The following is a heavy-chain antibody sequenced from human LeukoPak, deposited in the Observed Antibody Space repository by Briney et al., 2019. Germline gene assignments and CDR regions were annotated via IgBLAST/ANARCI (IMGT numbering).Heavy chain of an antibody. CDR2: IIPIFGTA. Sequence: SVKVSCKASGGTFSSYAISWVRQAPGQGLEWMGGIIPIFGTANYAQKFQGRVTITADESTSTAYMELSSLRSEDTAVYYCARPVGRGGGYDNGYYYGMDVWGKGTTVTVSS. J-gene: IGHJ6*04. CDR3: ARPVGRGGGYDNGYYYGMDV. V-gene: IGHV1-69*13. CDR1: GGTFSSYA. D-gene: IGHD5-12*01.